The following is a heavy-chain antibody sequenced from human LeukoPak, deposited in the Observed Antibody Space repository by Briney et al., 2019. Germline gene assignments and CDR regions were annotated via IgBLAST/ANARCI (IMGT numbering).Heavy chain of an antibody. Sequence: GGSLRLSCGASGFTFSSYAMSWVRQTPGKGPEWVSGISGGGGSTFYADSVKGRFTVSRDNSKNTLYLQMNSLRVDDTAVYYCAKDGGIAGSTTYFDYWGQGTLVTVSS. J-gene: IGHJ4*02. CDR2: ISGGGGST. CDR1: GFTFSSYA. CDR3: AKDGGIAGSTTYFDY. D-gene: IGHD1-26*01. V-gene: IGHV3-23*01.